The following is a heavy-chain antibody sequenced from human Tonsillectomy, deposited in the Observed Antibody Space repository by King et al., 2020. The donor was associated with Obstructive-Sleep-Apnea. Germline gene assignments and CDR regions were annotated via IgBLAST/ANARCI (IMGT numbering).Heavy chain of an antibody. CDR2: ISYDGSNK. CDR3: ARDQGRVGATMGY. Sequence: VQLVESGGGVVQPGRSLRLSCAASGFTFSSYAMHWVRQAPGKGLEWVSLISYDGSNKYYADSVKGRFTIYRDNSKNTLYLQMNSLRAEDTAVYYCARDQGRVGATMGYWGQGTLVTVSS. D-gene: IGHD1-26*01. CDR1: GFTFSSYA. J-gene: IGHJ4*02. V-gene: IGHV3-30*04.